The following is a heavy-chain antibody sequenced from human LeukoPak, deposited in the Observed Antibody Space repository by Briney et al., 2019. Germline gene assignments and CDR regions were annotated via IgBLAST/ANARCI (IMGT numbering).Heavy chain of an antibody. CDR1: GGSFSGYY. J-gene: IGHJ5*02. Sequence: SETLSLTCAVYGGSFSGYYWSWIRQPPGKGLEWIGYIYYSGSTNYNPSLKSRVTISVDTSKNQFSLKLSSVTAADTAVYYCASSRDGYNLAWGQGTLVTVSS. D-gene: IGHD5-24*01. CDR3: ASSRDGYNLA. V-gene: IGHV4-59*01. CDR2: IYYSGST.